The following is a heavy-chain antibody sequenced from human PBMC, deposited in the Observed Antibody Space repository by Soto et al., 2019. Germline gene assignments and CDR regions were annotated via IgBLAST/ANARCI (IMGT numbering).Heavy chain of an antibody. CDR3: VRGGSSFPYYFDY. CDR2: ISSSSSYI. V-gene: IGHV3-21*01. Sequence: GGSLRLSCAASGFTFSSYSMNWVRQAPGKGLEWVSSISSSSSYIYYADSVKGRFTISRDNAKNSLYLQMNSLRAEDTAVYYCVRGGSSFPYYFDYWGQGTLVTVS. J-gene: IGHJ4*02. D-gene: IGHD6-13*01. CDR1: GFTFSSYS.